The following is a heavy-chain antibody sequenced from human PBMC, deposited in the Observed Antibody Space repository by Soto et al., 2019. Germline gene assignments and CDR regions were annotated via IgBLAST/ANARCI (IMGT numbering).Heavy chain of an antibody. D-gene: IGHD5-12*01. J-gene: IGHJ3*02. CDR1: GDSISSYY. CDR3: ARYQVATDAFDI. CDR2: IFYSGYT. Sequence: SETTAIACTVSGDSISSYYWPWIRQHPGKGLEWIGYIFYSGYTNYNPSLKSRVTISVDTSRNQFSLKLTSVTAADTAVYYCARYQVATDAFDIWGQGTLVT. V-gene: IGHV4-59*01.